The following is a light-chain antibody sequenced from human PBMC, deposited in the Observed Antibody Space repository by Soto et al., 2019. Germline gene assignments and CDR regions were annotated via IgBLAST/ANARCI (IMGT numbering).Light chain of an antibody. CDR2: GAS. Sequence: EIVMTQSPATLSVSPGERATRTCRASQSINNNLAWYQQKRGQGPRLLSYGASSRATGTPARFSGSGSGTGFTLTISSLQSEDFAIYYCQQYNDWPLTFGGGTKVEIK. CDR1: QSINNN. V-gene: IGKV3-15*01. CDR3: QQYNDWPLT. J-gene: IGKJ4*01.